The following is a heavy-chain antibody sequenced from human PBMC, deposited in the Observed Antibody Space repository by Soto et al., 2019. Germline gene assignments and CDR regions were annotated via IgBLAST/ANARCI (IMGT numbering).Heavy chain of an antibody. J-gene: IGHJ4*02. CDR2: IYHSGST. Sequence: QVQLQESGPGLVKPSGTLSLTCAVSGGSISSSNWWSWVRQPPGKGLEWIGEIYHSGSTNYNPSLKSRVTIAVDKSKNQFSLKLSSVTAADTAVYYCASLPVEMATTPYYFDYWGQGTLVTVSS. CDR1: GGSISSSNW. CDR3: ASLPVEMATTPYYFDY. D-gene: IGHD5-12*01. V-gene: IGHV4-4*02.